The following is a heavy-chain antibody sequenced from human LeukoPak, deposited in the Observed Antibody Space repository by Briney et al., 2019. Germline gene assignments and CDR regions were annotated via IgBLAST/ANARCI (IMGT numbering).Heavy chain of an antibody. CDR1: GFTFSDYY. D-gene: IGHD1-26*01. V-gene: IGHV3-11*06. CDR2: ISSSSSYI. J-gene: IGHJ4*02. CDR3: ARAFSGWELRGYYFDY. Sequence: PGGSLRLSCAASGFTFSDYYMSWIRQAPGKGLEWVSSISSSSSYIYYADSVKGRFTISRDNAKNSLYLQMNSLRAEDTAVYYCARAFSGWELRGYYFDYWGQGTLVTASS.